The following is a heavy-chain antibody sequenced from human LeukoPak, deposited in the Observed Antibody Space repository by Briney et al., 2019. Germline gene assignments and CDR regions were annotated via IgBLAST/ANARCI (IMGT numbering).Heavy chain of an antibody. Sequence: SETLSLTCTVSGGSISSYYWSWIRQPPGKGLEWIGYIYYSGSTNYNPSLKSRVSISVDTSKNQFSLKLSSETAADTAIYFCAGFVDGIAARLDYWGQGTLVTVSS. CDR2: IYYSGST. CDR1: GGSISSYY. CDR3: AGFVDGIAARLDY. J-gene: IGHJ4*02. V-gene: IGHV4-59*01. D-gene: IGHD6-6*01.